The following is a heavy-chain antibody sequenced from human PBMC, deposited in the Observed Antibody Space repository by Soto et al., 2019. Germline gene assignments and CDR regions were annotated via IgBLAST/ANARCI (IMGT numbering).Heavy chain of an antibody. CDR3: ARKAWVRFDY. J-gene: IGHJ4*02. D-gene: IGHD7-27*01. CDR2: VFHTGDT. Sequence: SETLSLTCAVSGDSISSSVWWTWVRPPPGKGLEWIGEVFHTGDTYFNPSLRSRVAMSVDKSTNEFSLKLTSVTAADTAIYYCARKAWVRFDYWGQGALVTVSS. V-gene: IGHV4-4*02. CDR1: GDSISSSVW.